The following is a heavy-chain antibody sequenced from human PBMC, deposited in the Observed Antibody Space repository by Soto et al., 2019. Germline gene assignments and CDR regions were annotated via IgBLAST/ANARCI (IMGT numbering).Heavy chain of an antibody. D-gene: IGHD3-10*01. V-gene: IGHV4-39*07. CDR3: ARRSILWFGELTIWFDP. CDR2: INHSGST. Sequence: SETLSLTCTVSGGSISDISYYRGFIRQTPGKGLEWIGEINHSGSTNYNPSLKSRVTISVDTSKNQFSLKLSSVTAADTAVYYCARRSILWFGELTIWFDPWGQGTLVTGSS. J-gene: IGHJ5*02. CDR1: GGSISDISYY.